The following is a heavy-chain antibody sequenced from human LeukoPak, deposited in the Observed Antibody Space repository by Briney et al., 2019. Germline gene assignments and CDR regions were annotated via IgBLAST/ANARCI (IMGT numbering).Heavy chain of an antibody. CDR2: IRQDGSEK. J-gene: IGHJ4*02. CDR1: GFTFSSYW. Sequence: GGSLRLSCAASGFTFSSYWMIWVRQAPGKGLEWVANIRQDGSEKYYVASVRGRFTISRDNAKNSLYLQMNSLRREDTAVYYCARQTGSGLFILPGGQGTLVTVSS. D-gene: IGHD3/OR15-3a*01. V-gene: IGHV3-7*01. CDR3: ARQTGSGLFILP.